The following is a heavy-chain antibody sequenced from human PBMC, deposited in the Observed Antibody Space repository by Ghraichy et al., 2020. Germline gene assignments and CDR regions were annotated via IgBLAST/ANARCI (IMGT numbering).Heavy chain of an antibody. D-gene: IGHD1-26*01. CDR3: ARVGVGAIGNWFDP. Sequence: SETLSLTCTVSGGSVSSGSYYWSWIRQPPGKGLEWIGYIYYSGSTNYNPSLKSRVPISVDTSKNQFSLKLSSVTAADTAVYYCARVGVGAIGNWFDPWGQGTLVTVSS. J-gene: IGHJ5*02. CDR1: GGSVSSGSYY. CDR2: IYYSGST. V-gene: IGHV4-61*01.